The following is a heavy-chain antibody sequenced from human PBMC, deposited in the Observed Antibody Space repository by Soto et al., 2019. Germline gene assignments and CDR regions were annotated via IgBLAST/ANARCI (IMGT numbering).Heavy chain of an antibody. CDR2: IYYSGST. CDR1: GAWSRSGGYY. J-gene: IGHJ6*02. Sequence: SEARSVTWAVWGAWSRSGGYYWSCIRQHPGKGLEWIGYIYYSGSTYYKPSLKSRVKMSVDTSKNQFSLKLGYVTAADTAVYYCVRPLITATTARSGMDVWGQGTTVT. D-gene: IGHD3-16*01. CDR3: VRPLITATTARSGMDV. V-gene: IGHV4-31*11.